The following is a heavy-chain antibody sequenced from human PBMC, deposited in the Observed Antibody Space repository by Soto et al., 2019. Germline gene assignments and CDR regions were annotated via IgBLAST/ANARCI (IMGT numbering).Heavy chain of an antibody. CDR3: AKGGLGILWFGEFY. CDR2: ISGSGGST. V-gene: IGHV3-23*01. CDR1: GSTFSSYA. D-gene: IGHD3-10*01. Sequence: VQLLESGGGLVQPGGSLRLSCAASGSTFSSYAMSWVRQAPGKGLEWVSAISGSGGSTYYADSVKGRFTISRDNSKNTLYLQMNSLRAEDTAVYYCAKGGLGILWFGEFYWGQGTLVTVSS. J-gene: IGHJ4*02.